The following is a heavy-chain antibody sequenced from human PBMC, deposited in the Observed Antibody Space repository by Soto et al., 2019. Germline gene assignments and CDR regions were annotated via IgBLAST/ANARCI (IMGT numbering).Heavy chain of an antibody. Sequence: ASVKVSCKASGGTFSSYAICWVRQAPGQGLEWMGGIIPIFGTANYAQKFQGRVTITADESTSTAYMELSSLRSEDTAVYYCASSLKLYSSSWSIDYWGQGTLVTVSS. CDR3: ASSLKLYSSSWSIDY. CDR2: IIPIFGTA. CDR1: GGTFSSYA. D-gene: IGHD6-13*01. J-gene: IGHJ4*02. V-gene: IGHV1-69*13.